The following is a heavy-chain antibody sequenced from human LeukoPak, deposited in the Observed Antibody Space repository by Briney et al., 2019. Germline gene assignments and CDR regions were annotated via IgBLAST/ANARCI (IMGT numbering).Heavy chain of an antibody. V-gene: IGHV3-23*01. Sequence: GGSLRLSCAASGFTFSSSAMNWVRQAPGKGLEWVSAFSGSGDSTYYADSVKGRFTISRDNSKNTLYLQMNSLRAEDTAVYYCAKSLRYYYDSSGYFDYWGQGTLVTVSS. CDR2: FSGSGDST. D-gene: IGHD3-22*01. CDR1: GFTFSSSA. CDR3: AKSLRYYYDSSGYFDY. J-gene: IGHJ4*02.